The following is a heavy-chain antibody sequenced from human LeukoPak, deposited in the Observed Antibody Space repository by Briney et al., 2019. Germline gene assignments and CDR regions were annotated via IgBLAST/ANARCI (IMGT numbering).Heavy chain of an antibody. J-gene: IGHJ4*02. CDR1: GFTFSGYI. Sequence: GGSLRLSSASSGFTFSGYIMNWVRQAPGKGLEWVSFIGTSGDTICYADSVKGRFTVSRDNAKNSLYLQMNSLRAEDTAVYYCARDQWLDFWGQGTLVTVSS. CDR3: ARDQWLDF. D-gene: IGHD6-19*01. CDR2: IGTSGDTI. V-gene: IGHV3-48*01.